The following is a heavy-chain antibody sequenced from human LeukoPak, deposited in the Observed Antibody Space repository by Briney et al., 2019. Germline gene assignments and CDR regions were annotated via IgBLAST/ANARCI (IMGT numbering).Heavy chain of an antibody. J-gene: IGHJ6*02. Sequence: GGSLRLSCAASGFTVSSNYMSWVRQAPGKGLEWVSVIYSGGSTYYADYVKGRFTISRDNSKNTLYLQMNSLRAEATAVYYCASMSHGSGSYYNLRYYYGMDVWGQGTTVTVSS. D-gene: IGHD3-10*01. V-gene: IGHV3-53*01. CDR3: ASMSHGSGSYYNLRYYYGMDV. CDR1: GFTVSSNY. CDR2: IYSGGST.